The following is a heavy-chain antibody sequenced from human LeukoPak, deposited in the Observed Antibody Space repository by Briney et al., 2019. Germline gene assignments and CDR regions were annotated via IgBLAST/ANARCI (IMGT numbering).Heavy chain of an antibody. Sequence: ASVKVSCKASGYSFTGYYLNWVRQAPAQGLGWMGLINDDSGDTKYSQKFQGRVTVTRDTSISTAYMELSSLMSDDMAVYFCARDQGDYYCTSTTCSGGDFDFWGQGTMVTVSS. CDR2: INDDSGDT. D-gene: IGHD2-2*01. CDR3: ARDQGDYYCTSTTCSGGDFDF. CDR1: GYSFTGYY. J-gene: IGHJ3*01. V-gene: IGHV1-2*02.